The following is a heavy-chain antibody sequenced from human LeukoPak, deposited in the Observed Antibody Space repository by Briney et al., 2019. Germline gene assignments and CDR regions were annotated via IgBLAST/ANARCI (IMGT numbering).Heavy chain of an antibody. CDR3: ARDGLSGYFDY. CDR2: ISSSSSTI. J-gene: IGHJ4*02. CDR1: GFTFSSYS. Sequence: GGSLRLSCAASGFTFSSYSMNWVRQAPGKGLEWVSYISSSSSTIYYEDSVKDRFTISRDNAKNSLYLQMNSLRAEDTAVYYCARDGLSGYFDYWGQGTLVTVSS. D-gene: IGHD3-10*01. V-gene: IGHV3-48*01.